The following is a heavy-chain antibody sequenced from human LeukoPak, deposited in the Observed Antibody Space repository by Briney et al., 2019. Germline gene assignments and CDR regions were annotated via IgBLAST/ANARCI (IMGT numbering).Heavy chain of an antibody. CDR1: GFTFISYA. V-gene: IGHV3-23*01. D-gene: IGHD3-10*01. J-gene: IGHJ4*02. Sequence: PGGSLRLSCAASGFTFISYAMIWVRQAPGKGLEWVSLISDSGTSTYYPDSVKGRFTISIDNSKNTVYLQMNSLRAEDTAVYYCAKGVQGYGSGRPFDYWGQGTLVTVSS. CDR2: ISDSGTST. CDR3: AKGVQGYGSGRPFDY.